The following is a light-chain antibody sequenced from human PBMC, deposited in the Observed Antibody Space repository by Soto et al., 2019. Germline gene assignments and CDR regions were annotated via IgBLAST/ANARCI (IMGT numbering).Light chain of an antibody. CDR2: DVT. J-gene: IGLJ3*02. Sequence: QSALTQPASVSGSPGQSITISCTGTSSDVGAYKYVSWYQHHPGKAPKLIIYDVTKRTSGVPDRFSGSKSGNSASLTISGLQAEDEADYYCSSYAGSYILGVFGGGTKLTVL. CDR3: SSYAGSYILGV. V-gene: IGLV2-11*01. CDR1: SSDVGAYKY.